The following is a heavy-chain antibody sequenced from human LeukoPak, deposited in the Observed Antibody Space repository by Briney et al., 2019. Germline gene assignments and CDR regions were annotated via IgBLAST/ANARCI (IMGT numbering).Heavy chain of an antibody. CDR2: IWWNRCNI. J-gene: IGHJ5*02. Sequence: GGSLRLSCAASGFTFDDYAMHWVWQAPGKGLEWVEGIWWNRCNIAHAESVNGRFTISRDNGENSLYLQMNRLRGEDTALDYCAKGNGGGTQLIGDLWGQGTRVRLFS. CDR1: GFTFDDYA. D-gene: IGHD1-1*01. V-gene: IGHV3-9*01. CDR3: AKGNGGGTQLIGDL.